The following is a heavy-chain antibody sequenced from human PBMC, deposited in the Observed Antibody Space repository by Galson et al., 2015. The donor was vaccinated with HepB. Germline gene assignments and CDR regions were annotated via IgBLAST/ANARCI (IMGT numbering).Heavy chain of an antibody. CDR1: GGTFSSYA. CDR2: IIPIFGTA. V-gene: IGHV1-69*13. J-gene: IGHJ4*02. Sequence: SVKVSCKASGGTFSSYAISWVRQAPGQGLEWMGGIIPIFGTANYAQKFQGRVTITADESTSTAYMELSSLRSEDTAVYYCARSGQLPPTTDFDYWGQGTLVTVSS. D-gene: IGHD1-26*01. CDR3: ARSGQLPPTTDFDY.